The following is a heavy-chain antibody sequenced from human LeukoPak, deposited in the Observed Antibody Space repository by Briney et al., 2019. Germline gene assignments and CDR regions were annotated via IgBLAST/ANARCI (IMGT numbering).Heavy chain of an antibody. Sequence: SETLSLTCSVSTYSISSAYYWGWIRQPPGKGLQWIGSIYHSGSTSYNPSLKSRVTISLDTSRNQFSLKLTSVTAADTAVYYCAKSNGYGLVDIWGQGTMVTVSS. CDR3: AKSNGYGLVDI. V-gene: IGHV4-38-2*02. CDR1: TYSISSAYY. CDR2: IYHSGST. D-gene: IGHD3-10*01. J-gene: IGHJ3*02.